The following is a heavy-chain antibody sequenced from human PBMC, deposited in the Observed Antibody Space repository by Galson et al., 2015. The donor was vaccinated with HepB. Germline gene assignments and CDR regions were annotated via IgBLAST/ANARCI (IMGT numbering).Heavy chain of an antibody. CDR3: TRMGDFSGYSSK. CDR2: IRSKGNDYAT. V-gene: IGHV3-73*01. D-gene: IGHD5-12*01. CDR1: GFTFSGSA. Sequence: SLRLSCAASGFTFSGSAIHWVRQASGKGPEWVGRIRSKGNDYATSYVESLKGRFTISRDDSRNMAYLHMKSLKTEDTAVYYCTRMGDFSGYSSKWGHGTLVTVSS. J-gene: IGHJ4*01.